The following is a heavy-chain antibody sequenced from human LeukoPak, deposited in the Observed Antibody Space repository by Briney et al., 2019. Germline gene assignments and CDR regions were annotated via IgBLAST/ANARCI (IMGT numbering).Heavy chain of an antibody. CDR1: GFTFSSYA. D-gene: IGHD3-9*01. J-gene: IGHJ4*02. CDR3: AKVTRLRYFDWLAPLDY. CDR2: ISGSGGST. V-gene: IGHV3-23*01. Sequence: GGSLRLSCAASGFTFSSYAMSWVHQAPGKGLEWVSAISGSGGSTYYADSVKGRFTISRDNSKNTLYLQMNSLRAEDTAVYYCAKVTRLRYFDWLAPLDYWGQGTLVTVSS.